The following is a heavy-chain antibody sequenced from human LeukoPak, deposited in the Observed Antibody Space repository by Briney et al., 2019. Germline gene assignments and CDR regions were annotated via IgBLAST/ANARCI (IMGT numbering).Heavy chain of an antibody. D-gene: IGHD1-26*01. CDR3: ARGVGATITPDFDY. V-gene: IGHV4-39*07. CDR2: IYYSGST. J-gene: IGHJ4*02. Sequence: SETLSLTCTVSGGSISSSSYYWGWIRQPPGKGLEWIGSIYYSGSTYYNPSLKSRVTISVDTSKNQFSLKLSSVTAADTAVYYCARGVGATITPDFDYWGQGTLVTVSS. CDR1: GGSISSSSYY.